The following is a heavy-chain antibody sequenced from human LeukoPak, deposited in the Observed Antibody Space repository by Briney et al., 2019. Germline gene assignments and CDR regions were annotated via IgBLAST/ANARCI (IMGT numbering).Heavy chain of an antibody. CDR3: AKDLLGSNSGWPGY. V-gene: IGHV1-69*05. D-gene: IGHD5-12*01. J-gene: IGHJ4*02. CDR2: IIPIFGTA. CDR1: GGTFSSYA. Sequence: ASVKVSCKASGGTFSSYAISWVRQAPGQGLEWMGGIIPIFGTANYAQKFQGRVTITTDESTSTAYMELSSLRSEDTAVYYCAKDLLGSNSGWPGYWGQGTLVTVSS.